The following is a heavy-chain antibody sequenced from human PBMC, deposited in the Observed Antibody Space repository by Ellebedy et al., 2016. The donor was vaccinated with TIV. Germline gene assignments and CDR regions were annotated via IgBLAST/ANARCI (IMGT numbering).Heavy chain of an antibody. J-gene: IGHJ3*02. V-gene: IGHV1-18*01. CDR1: GYTFTSYG. Sequence: ASVKVSXXASGYTFTSYGISWVRQAPGQGLEWMGWISAYNGNTNYAQKIQGRVTMTTDTSTSTAYMELRSLRSDDTAVYYCAKNRYNWNDGGAFDIWGQGTTVTVSS. CDR3: AKNRYNWNDGGAFDI. CDR2: ISAYNGNT. D-gene: IGHD1-20*01.